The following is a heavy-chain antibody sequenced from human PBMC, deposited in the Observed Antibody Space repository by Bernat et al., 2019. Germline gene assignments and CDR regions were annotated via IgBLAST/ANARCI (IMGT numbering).Heavy chain of an antibody. CDR2: VSGGGST. D-gene: IGHD6-6*01. J-gene: IGHJ6*03. CDR3: AKFKGQVLGNYCMNV. V-gene: IGHV3-23*01. CDR1: GFSFDTFA. Sequence: QLMESGGGLVQPGGSLRLSCAASGFSFDTFAMAWVRQAPGKGLEWVSTVSGGGSTYYADSVKGRFTISRDNSKKIVDLQMNSLRVDDTAVFYCAKFKGQVLGNYCMNVWGKGTTVTVS.